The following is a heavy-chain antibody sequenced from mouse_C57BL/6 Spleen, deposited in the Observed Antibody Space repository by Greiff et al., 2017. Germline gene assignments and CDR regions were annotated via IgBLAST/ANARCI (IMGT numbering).Heavy chain of an antibody. CDR3: ARGRVDDYDEGVYFDD. Sequence: QVQLQPSGAELVKPGASVKMSCKASGYPFTTYPIEWMKQTHGKSLEWIGNFHPYNDDTKYNAKFKGKATLTVEKSSSTVYLELSRLTSDDSAVYYCARGRVDDYDEGVYFDDWGQGTTLTVSS. V-gene: IGHV1-47*01. J-gene: IGHJ2*01. CDR2: FHPYNDDT. CDR1: GYPFTTYP. D-gene: IGHD2-4*01.